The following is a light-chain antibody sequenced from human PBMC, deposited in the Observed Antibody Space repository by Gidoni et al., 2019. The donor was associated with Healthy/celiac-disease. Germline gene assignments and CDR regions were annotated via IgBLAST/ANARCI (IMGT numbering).Light chain of an antibody. J-gene: IGLJ2*01. Sequence: QSALTQHPATAGSTGQSVTIPCTGTSSDAGGYNYVSWYQTHPGTAPNLMIYEVSTRPPGVPSRFSASKSGTTASLTVPGLPAEDEADYYCISYARSNTYVVFGGWTTLTVL. V-gene: IGLV2-8*01. CDR1: SSDAGGYNY. CDR2: EVS. CDR3: ISYARSNTYVV.